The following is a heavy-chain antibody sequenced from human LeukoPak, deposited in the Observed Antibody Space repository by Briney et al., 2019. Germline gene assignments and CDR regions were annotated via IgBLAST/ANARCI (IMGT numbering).Heavy chain of an antibody. J-gene: IGHJ4*02. CDR1: GGSISSSSYY. D-gene: IGHD5-18*01. Sequence: TSETLSLTCTVSGGSISSSSYYWGWIRQPPGKGLEWIGSIYYSGSTYYNPSLKSRVTISVDTSKNQFSLKLSSVTAADTAVYYCARERIQLWVSDYWGQGTLVTVSS. CDR2: IYYSGST. V-gene: IGHV4-39*07. CDR3: ARERIQLWVSDY.